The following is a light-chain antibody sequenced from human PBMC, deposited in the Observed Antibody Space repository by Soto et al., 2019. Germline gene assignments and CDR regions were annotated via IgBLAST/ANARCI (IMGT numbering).Light chain of an antibody. V-gene: IGKV3-11*01. Sequence: ESELTQSPATLSLSPGERATLSCRASQDISNYIAWSQQKPGQAPRLLIYDASTRATGIPARFSGRWSLTDFTPTISGLEPEDFAVYYCQQRVTWPGTFGGGTKVEIK. CDR2: DAS. CDR1: QDISNY. CDR3: QQRVTWPGT. J-gene: IGKJ4*01.